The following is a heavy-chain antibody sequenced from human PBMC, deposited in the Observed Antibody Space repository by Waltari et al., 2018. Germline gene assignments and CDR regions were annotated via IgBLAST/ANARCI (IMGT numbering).Heavy chain of an antibody. Sequence: EVQLVESGGGLVQPGGSLRLSCAASGFSFGSYAMNWVRQAPGRGLEWVAHISGGGYPIYYADSVKGRFTISRDNAKNSLFLQMNGLRAEDTAVYYCVPMGTSRLTWTDWGQGTLVTVSS. J-gene: IGHJ4*02. CDR2: ISGGGYPI. V-gene: IGHV3-48*03. CDR1: GFSFGSYA. D-gene: IGHD1-7*01. CDR3: VPMGTSRLTWTD.